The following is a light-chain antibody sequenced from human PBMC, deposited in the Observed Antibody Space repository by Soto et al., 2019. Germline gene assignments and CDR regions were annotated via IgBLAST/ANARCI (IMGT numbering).Light chain of an antibody. Sequence: EIEMTQSPGTLSASPGEGASLSCRASQSLSTSFAWYQQKPGQAPRLLIYDALSRATGIPARFSGSGSGTEFTYTSSNGQSQDFAVYYCQQYKQWPWTFGEGTKVDI. V-gene: IGKV3-15*01. J-gene: IGKJ1*01. CDR2: DAL. CDR3: QQYKQWPWT. CDR1: QSLSTS.